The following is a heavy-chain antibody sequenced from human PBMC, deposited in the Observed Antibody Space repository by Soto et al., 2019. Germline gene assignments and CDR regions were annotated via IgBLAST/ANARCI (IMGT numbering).Heavy chain of an antibody. J-gene: IGHJ4*02. CDR2: IYYDGRNK. Sequence: QVQLVESGGGVVQPGRSLRLSCAASGFTFNTYGMHWVRQAPGKGLEWVAVIYYDGRNKYDADSVKGRFTISRENSKKTLKLPMTSLRVEDTAVYYCARDLGELWPSVGGYWGQGTLVTVSS. CDR1: GFTFNTYG. CDR3: ARDLGELWPSVGGY. V-gene: IGHV3-33*01. D-gene: IGHD1-26*01.